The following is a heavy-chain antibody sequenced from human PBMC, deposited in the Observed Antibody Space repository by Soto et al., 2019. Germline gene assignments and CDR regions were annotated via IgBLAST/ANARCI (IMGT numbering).Heavy chain of an antibody. J-gene: IGHJ4*02. Sequence: EVQLVESGGGLVQPGGSLRLSCAASGFTVSSNYMSWVRQAPGKGLDWVSVIYSGGITYYTDSVKGRFIISRDNSQNTLYLQRNGLTAEDTAVYYCATDPGRVHYWGQGTLVTVSS. CDR2: IYSGGIT. V-gene: IGHV3-66*01. CDR1: GFTVSSNY. D-gene: IGHD1-1*01. CDR3: ATDPGRVHY.